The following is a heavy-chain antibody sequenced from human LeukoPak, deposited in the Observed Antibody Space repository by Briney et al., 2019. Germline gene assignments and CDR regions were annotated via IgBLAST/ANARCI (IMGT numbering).Heavy chain of an antibody. CDR3: VRVRRDGYNYVDY. Sequence: PSETLSLTCIVSGGSISSTTYYWGWIRQPPGKRLEWIGSIYYSGNTYYNPSLKSRVTISEDTSKSQFSLKLSSVTAADTAVYYCVRVRRDGYNYVDYWGQGTLVTVSS. J-gene: IGHJ4*02. D-gene: IGHD5-24*01. CDR1: GGSISSTTYY. CDR2: IYYSGNT. V-gene: IGHV4-39*01.